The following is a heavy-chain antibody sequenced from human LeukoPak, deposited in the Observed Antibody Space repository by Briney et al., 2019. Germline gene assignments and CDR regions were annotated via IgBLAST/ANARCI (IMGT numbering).Heavy chain of an antibody. V-gene: IGHV4-4*02. CDR1: GGSISTYNW. Sequence: PSGTLSLTCAVSGGSISTYNWWSWVRQPPGKGLEWIGEIHHSGSTNYNPSLKSRVTISLDTSTNQFSLKLTSVTAADTAVYYCAKSNGYGLVDIWGQGTMVTVSS. CDR2: IHHSGST. D-gene: IGHD3-10*01. J-gene: IGHJ3*02. CDR3: AKSNGYGLVDI.